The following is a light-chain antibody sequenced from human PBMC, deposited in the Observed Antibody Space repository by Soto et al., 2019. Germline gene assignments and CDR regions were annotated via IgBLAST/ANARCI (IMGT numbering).Light chain of an antibody. CDR1: QSVSSSY. Sequence: ELVLTQSPGTLSLSPGERATLSCRASQSVSSSYLAWYQQKPGQAPRLLIYGASNRATGIPDRFSGSGSGTDFTLTISRLEPEDFAVYFCHQDGRSPPFTFGQGTKVEIK. V-gene: IGKV3-20*01. J-gene: IGKJ2*01. CDR2: GAS. CDR3: HQDGRSPPFT.